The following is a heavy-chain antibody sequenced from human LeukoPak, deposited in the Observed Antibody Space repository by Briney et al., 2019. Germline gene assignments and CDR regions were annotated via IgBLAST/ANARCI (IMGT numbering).Heavy chain of an antibody. V-gene: IGHV3-23*01. J-gene: IGHJ6*03. CDR2: ISGSDSNT. D-gene: IGHD1-7*01. CDR3: AKYQRGNYMPYYMDV. CDR1: GFTFSSYA. Sequence: GGSLRLSCAASGFTFSSYAMSWVRQAPGKGMEWDSGISGSDSNTNYADSVKGRFSIPRDNSKNTLYLQMNSLRAEDTAIYYCAKYQRGNYMPYYMDVWGKGTTVTVSS.